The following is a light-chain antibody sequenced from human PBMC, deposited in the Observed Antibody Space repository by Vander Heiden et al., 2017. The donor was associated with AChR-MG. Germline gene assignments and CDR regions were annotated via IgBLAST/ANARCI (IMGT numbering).Light chain of an antibody. V-gene: IGKV1-39*01. Sequence: DIQMTQSPSSLSASVGDRVTITCRASQSISTHLNWYQQKPGKAPKLLIFAAYSLQSGVPSRFSGYGSGTDFTLSISRLQPEDFATYYCQQSDISPYTFGHGTTLEIK. CDR3: QQSDISPYT. CDR2: AAY. CDR1: QSISTH. J-gene: IGKJ3*01.